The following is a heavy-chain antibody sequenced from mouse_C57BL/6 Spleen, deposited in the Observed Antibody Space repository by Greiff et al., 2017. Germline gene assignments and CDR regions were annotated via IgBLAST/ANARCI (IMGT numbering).Heavy chain of an antibody. Sequence: VKVVESGPELVKPGASVKISCKASGYAFSSSWMNWVKQRPGKGLEWIGRIYPGDGDTNYNGKFKGKATLTADKSYSTPYMQLSSLTSEDSAVYFCARVSNYAMDYWGQGTSVTVSS. CDR2: IYPGDGDT. CDR3: ARVSNYAMDY. D-gene: IGHD5-1*01. CDR1: GYAFSSSW. V-gene: IGHV1-82*01. J-gene: IGHJ4*01.